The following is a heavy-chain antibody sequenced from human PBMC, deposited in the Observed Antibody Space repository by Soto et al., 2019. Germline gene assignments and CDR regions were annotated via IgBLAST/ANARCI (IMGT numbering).Heavy chain of an antibody. V-gene: IGHV4-34*01. CDR2: INHSGSS. J-gene: IGHJ4*02. Sequence: NPSETLSLTGAVYGGSFSHYYWSWIRQPPGKGLEWIGEINHSGSSNYSPSLKSRVTISVDTSKNQFSLRLSSVTAADTAVYYCARGLGESGYDNAYFDYWGQGTLVTVSS. CDR3: ARGLGESGYDNAYFDY. CDR1: GGSFSHYY. D-gene: IGHD5-12*01.